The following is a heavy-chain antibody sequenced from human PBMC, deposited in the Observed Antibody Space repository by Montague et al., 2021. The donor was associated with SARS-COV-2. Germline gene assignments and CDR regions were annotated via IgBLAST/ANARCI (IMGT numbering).Heavy chain of an antibody. CDR2: IYYSGST. J-gene: IGHJ6*02. V-gene: IGHV4-59*01. CDR3: ARAGRVRFLEYGMDV. CDR1: GGSISSYY. D-gene: IGHD3-3*01. Sequence: SQTLSLTCTVSGGSISSYYWSWIRQPPGKGLEWIGYIYYSGSTNYNPSLKSRVTISVDTSKKQFSLKLSSVTAADTAVHYCARAGRVRFLEYGMDVWGQGTTVTVSS.